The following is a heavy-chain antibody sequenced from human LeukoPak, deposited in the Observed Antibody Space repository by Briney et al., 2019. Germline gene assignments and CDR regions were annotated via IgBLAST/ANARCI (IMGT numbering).Heavy chain of an antibody. CDR2: INHSGST. V-gene: IGHV4-34*01. Sequence: SETLSLTCAVYGGSFSGYYWSWIRQTPGKGLEWIGEINHSGSTNYNPSLKSPVTISVDTSKNQFSLKLSSVTAADTAVYYCARGVRPGIAAAGSSGYWGQGTLVTVSS. CDR3: ARGVRPGIAAAGSSGY. J-gene: IGHJ4*02. D-gene: IGHD6-13*01. CDR1: GGSFSGYY.